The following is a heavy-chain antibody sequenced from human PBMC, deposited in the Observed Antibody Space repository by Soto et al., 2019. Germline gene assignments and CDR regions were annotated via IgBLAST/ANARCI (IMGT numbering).Heavy chain of an antibody. J-gene: IGHJ6*02. CDR2: IYHSGST. Sequence: SETLSLTCTGPGGSISGDYWSWIRQPPGMGLEWIGYIYHSGSTNYNPSLKSRVTISVDTSKKQFSLKLSSVTAAGTAVYYCARHPSGTCYYYYGMDVWGQGTTVTVSS. CDR1: GGSISGDY. V-gene: IGHV4-59*08. D-gene: IGHD1-26*01. CDR3: ARHPSGTCYYYYGMDV.